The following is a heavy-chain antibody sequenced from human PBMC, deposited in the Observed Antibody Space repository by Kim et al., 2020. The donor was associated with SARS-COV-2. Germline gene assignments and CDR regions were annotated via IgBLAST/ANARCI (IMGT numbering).Heavy chain of an antibody. CDR2: IYPGDSDT. Sequence: GESLKISCKGSVYSFTSYWIGWVRQMPGKGLEWMGIIYPGDSDTRYSPSFQGQVTISADKSISTAYLQWSSLKASDTAMYYCARSLGPYDFWSGYDTLDAFDIWGQGTMVTVSS. V-gene: IGHV5-51*01. J-gene: IGHJ3*02. CDR3: ARSLGPYDFWSGYDTLDAFDI. D-gene: IGHD3-3*01. CDR1: VYSFTSYW.